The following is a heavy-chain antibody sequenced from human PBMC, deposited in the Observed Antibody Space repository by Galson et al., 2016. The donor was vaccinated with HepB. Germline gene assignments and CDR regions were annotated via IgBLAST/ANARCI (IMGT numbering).Heavy chain of an antibody. CDR1: NGSLNDDY. J-gene: IGHJ4*02. V-gene: IGHV4-34*01. D-gene: IGHD4-17*01. CDR2: INRRGTT. Sequence: SETLSLTCAVYNGSLNDDYWSWFRQPPGKGLEWIGEINRRGTTKNNPSLKGRVSISLDMSKKEVSLQLTSVTAADTAIYYCARVTLTTGLADSWGQGILVSVSS. CDR3: ARVTLTTGLADS.